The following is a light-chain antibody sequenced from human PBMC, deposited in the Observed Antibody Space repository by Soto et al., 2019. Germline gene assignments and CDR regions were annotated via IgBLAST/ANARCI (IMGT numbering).Light chain of an antibody. CDR2: EVT. J-gene: IGLJ1*01. V-gene: IGLV2-8*01. CDR3: SSYAGSNKV. Sequence: QSVLTQPASASGSPGQSVTISCTGTSIDVGGYNYVSWYQHHPGKAPKLSIYEVTKRPSGVPDRFSGSKSGNTASLTVSGLLAEDEADYYCSSYAGSNKVFGTGTKVTVL. CDR1: SIDVGGYNY.